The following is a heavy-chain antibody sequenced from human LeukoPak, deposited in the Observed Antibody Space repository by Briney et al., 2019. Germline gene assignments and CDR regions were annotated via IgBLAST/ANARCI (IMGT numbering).Heavy chain of an antibody. V-gene: IGHV4-59*02. CDR3: ARRHYGDYVDY. Sequence: PSETLSLTCTVSGVSVTSHTWSWIRQPPGKGLEWIAYMYYSGSPNYNPSLKSRVTISVDTSKNQFSLKMASMTAADTAVYYCARRHYGDYVDYWGQGTLVTVSS. D-gene: IGHD4-17*01. CDR2: MYYSGSP. CDR1: GVSVTSHT. J-gene: IGHJ4*02.